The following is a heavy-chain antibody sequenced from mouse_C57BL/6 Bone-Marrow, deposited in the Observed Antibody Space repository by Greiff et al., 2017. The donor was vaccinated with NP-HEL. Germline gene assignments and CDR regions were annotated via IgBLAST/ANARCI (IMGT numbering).Heavy chain of an antibody. Sequence: QVQLKQSGAELVRPGTSVKVSCKASGYAFTNYLIEWVKQRPGQGLEWIGVSNPGSGGTNYNEKFKGKATLTADKSSSTAYMQLSSLTSEDSAVYFCARSHYYAMDYWGQGTSVTVSS. CDR1: GYAFTNYL. J-gene: IGHJ4*01. D-gene: IGHD6-2*01. CDR3: ARSHYYAMDY. V-gene: IGHV1-54*01. CDR2: SNPGSGGT.